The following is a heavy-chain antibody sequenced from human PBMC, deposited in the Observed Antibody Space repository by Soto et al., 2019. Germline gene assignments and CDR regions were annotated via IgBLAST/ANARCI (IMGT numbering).Heavy chain of an antibody. D-gene: IGHD3-10*01. J-gene: IGHJ3*01. CDR1: GFTFDYYW. Sequence: EVQLVESGGGLVQPGESLRLSCAASGFTFDYYWMHWVRQAPGKGLVWVSRVHSDGTTTTYADSVKGRFTISRDNTRNTVSLQMSSLRADDTAIYYCASGDRGGFDLWGHGTVVPVSS. V-gene: IGHV3-74*01. CDR2: VHSDGTTT. CDR3: ASGDRGGFDL.